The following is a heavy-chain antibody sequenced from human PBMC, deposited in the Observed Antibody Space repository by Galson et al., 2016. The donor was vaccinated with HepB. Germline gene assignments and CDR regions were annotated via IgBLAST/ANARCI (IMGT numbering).Heavy chain of an antibody. CDR1: GFTFNYYA. CDR3: AKAPDSSYSYYYGMDV. V-gene: IGHV3-23*01. J-gene: IGHJ6*04. Sequence: SLRLSCAASGFTFNYYAMTWVRQAAGKGLERVSAISGSGDATYYADSVRGRFTISRDSSKNTVYLEMNSLRAEDTAVYYCAKAPDSSYSYYYGMDVWGKGTTVTVSS. CDR2: ISGSGDAT. D-gene: IGHD1-14*01.